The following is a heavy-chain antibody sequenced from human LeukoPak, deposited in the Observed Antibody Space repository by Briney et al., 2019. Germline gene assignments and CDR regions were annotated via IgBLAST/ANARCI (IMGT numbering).Heavy chain of an antibody. Sequence: GGSLRLSCAASGFTFNDLRDYYLSWIRQAPGKGLEWVSYISISVSTISHADSVKGRFAISRDNAKKSLSLQMDSLRAEDTAVYYCAAGYGSGSYSVWGQGTLVTVSS. D-gene: IGHD3-10*01. CDR2: ISISVSTI. CDR3: AAGYGSGSYSV. J-gene: IGHJ4*02. V-gene: IGHV3-11*01. CDR1: GFTFNDLRDYY.